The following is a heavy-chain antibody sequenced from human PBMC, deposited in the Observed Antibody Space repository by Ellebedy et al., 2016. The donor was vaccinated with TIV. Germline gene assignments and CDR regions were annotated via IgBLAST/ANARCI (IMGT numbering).Heavy chain of an antibody. V-gene: IGHV5-10-1*01. D-gene: IGHD3-9*01. J-gene: IGHJ5*01. Sequence: PGGSLRLSCKGSGYSFPTYWISWVRQMPGQGLEWMGKIDPTDSYTNSSPSFQGHVTISVDRSIGTAYLQWGSLKASDTAMYYCARHRLRYFDWFESWGQGTLVTVSS. CDR3: ARHRLRYFDWFES. CDR1: GYSFPTYW. CDR2: IDPTDSYT.